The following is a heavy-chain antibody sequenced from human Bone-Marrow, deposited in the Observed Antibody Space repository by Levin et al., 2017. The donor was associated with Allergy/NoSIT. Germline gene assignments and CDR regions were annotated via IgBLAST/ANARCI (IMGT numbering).Heavy chain of an antibody. J-gene: IGHJ4*02. CDR2: ISGSGGST. V-gene: IGHV3-23*01. CDR3: AKDRDCSSTSCYWFDY. Sequence: GGSLRLSCAASGFTFSSYAMSWVRQAPGKGLEWVSAISGSGGSTYYADSVKGRFTISRDNSKNTLYLQMNSLRAEDTAVYYCAKDRDCSSTSCYWFDYWGQGTLVTVSS. D-gene: IGHD2-2*01. CDR1: GFTFSSYA.